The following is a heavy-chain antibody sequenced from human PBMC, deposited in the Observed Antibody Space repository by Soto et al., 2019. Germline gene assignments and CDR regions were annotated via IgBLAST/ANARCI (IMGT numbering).Heavy chain of an antibody. CDR3: ARGPQGFGELWSIDY. V-gene: IGHV1-18*04. J-gene: IGHJ4*02. Sequence: QVQLVQSGAEVKKPGASVKVSCKASGYTFSDYGISWVRQAPGQGLEWMGWISAYNGKTNYIQRVQGRVTMTTDTSTGTAFMELRNLRSDDTAVYYCARGPQGFGELWSIDYWGQGTLVTVSS. CDR1: GYTFSDYG. CDR2: ISAYNGKT. D-gene: IGHD3-10*01.